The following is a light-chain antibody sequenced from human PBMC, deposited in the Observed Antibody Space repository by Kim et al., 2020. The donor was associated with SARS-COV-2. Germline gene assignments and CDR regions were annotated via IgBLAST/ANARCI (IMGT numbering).Light chain of an antibody. CDR1: QNVNSD. CDR2: DAS. CDR3: QHYYTWPFT. Sequence: EIVMTQSPATLSVSSGERATLSCRASQNVNSDLAWYQQKPGQAPRLLIYDASTRSPGLPDRFSGSGSGREFTLTISSLQSEDFAVYYCQHYYTWPFTFGQGTKLEI. J-gene: IGKJ2*01. V-gene: IGKV3-15*01.